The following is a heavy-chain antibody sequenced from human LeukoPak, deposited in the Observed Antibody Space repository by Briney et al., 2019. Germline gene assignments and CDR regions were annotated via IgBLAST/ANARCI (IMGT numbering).Heavy chain of an antibody. Sequence: ASVKVSCKASGYTFTSYGITWVRQAPGQGLEWMGWISVYSGNTNYAQKLQGRVTMTEDTSTDTAYMELSSLRSEDTAVYYCATHSPEWRYSGYYNYYYIDVWGKGTTVTVSS. J-gene: IGHJ6*03. CDR2: ISVYSGNT. CDR1: GYTFTSYG. D-gene: IGHD5-12*01. CDR3: ATHSPEWRYSGYYNYYYIDV. V-gene: IGHV1-18*01.